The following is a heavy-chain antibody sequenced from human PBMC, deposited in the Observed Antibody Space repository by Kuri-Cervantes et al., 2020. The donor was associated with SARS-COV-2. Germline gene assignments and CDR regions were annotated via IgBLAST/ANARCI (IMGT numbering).Heavy chain of an antibody. V-gene: IGHV3-30*18. CDR3: AKQPRNKLELRFLESRYFDY. D-gene: IGHD1-7*01. CDR2: ISHDGKNK. J-gene: IGHJ4*02. CDR1: GFNFSRTD. Sequence: GESLKISCAASGFNFSRTDMHWVRQAPGKGLEWVAVISHDGKNKKCIASGKGRFTISRDNSKNTLYLQMNSLRAEDTAVYYCAKQPRNKLELRFLESRYFDYWGQGTLVTVSS.